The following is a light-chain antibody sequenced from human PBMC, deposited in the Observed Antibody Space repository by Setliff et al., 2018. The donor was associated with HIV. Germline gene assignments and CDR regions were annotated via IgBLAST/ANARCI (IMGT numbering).Light chain of an antibody. V-gene: IGLV2-14*01. CDR3: SSYAITNTLP. CDR2: EVR. Sequence: QSALTQPPSVSGSPGQSITISCTGTSSDVGGYSHVSWYQQHPGKAPKLIIYEVRNRPSGVSNRFSGSKSGNTASLTISGLRAEDEADYYCSSYAITNTLPFGTGTKVTVL. CDR1: SSDVGGYSH. J-gene: IGLJ1*01.